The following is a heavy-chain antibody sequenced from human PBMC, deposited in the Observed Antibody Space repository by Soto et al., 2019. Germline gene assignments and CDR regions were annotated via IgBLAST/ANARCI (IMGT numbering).Heavy chain of an antibody. CDR3: ARATNIVVVPAAIIWFDP. CDR2: ISSSSSTI. V-gene: IGHV3-48*02. D-gene: IGHD2-2*01. CDR1: GFTFSSYS. Sequence: WSLRLSCAASGFTFSSYSMNWVRQAPGKGLEWVSYISSSSSTIYYADSVKGRFTISRDNAKNSLYLQMNSLRDEDTAVYYCARATNIVVVPAAIIWFDPWGQGTLVTVSS. J-gene: IGHJ5*02.